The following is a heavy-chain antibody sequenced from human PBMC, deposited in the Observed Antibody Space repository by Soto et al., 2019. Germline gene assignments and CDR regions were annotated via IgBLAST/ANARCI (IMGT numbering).Heavy chain of an antibody. Sequence: PSETLSLTCAVSGGSISSGGYSWSWVRQAPGKGLEWVSLFYNTGFIHYADSVKGRFTISRDNSKNTLYLQMNSLRAEDTAVYFCARHDWLDPWGQGTLVTVSS. CDR2: FYNTGFI. CDR3: ARHDWLDP. V-gene: IGHV3-53*01. J-gene: IGHJ5*02. CDR1: GGSISSGGYS.